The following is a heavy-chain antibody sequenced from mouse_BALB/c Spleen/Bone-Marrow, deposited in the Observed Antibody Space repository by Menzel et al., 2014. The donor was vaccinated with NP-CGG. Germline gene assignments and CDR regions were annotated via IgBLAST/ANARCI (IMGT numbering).Heavy chain of an antibody. D-gene: IGHD2-4*01. Sequence: DVKLVESGGGLVQPGGSRKLSCAASGFTFSSFVMHWVRQAPEKGLEWVAYISSGSSTIYYADTVKGRFTISIDNPKNTLFLQMASLRAEHTTMYYCAKSAYDYAAMNYWGQGTSVTVSS. J-gene: IGHJ4*01. CDR1: GFTFSSFV. V-gene: IGHV5-17*02. CDR3: AKSAYDYAAMNY. CDR2: ISSGSSTI.